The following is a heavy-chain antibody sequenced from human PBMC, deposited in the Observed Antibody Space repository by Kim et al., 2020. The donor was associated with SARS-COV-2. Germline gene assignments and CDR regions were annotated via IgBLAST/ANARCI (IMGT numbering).Heavy chain of an antibody. D-gene: IGHD5-12*01. CDR2: IWYDGSYK. CDR3: AKDYHSRVVATITVDY. J-gene: IGHJ4*02. V-gene: IGHV3-33*06. CDR1: GFTFSSYA. Sequence: GGSLRLSCAASGFTFSSYAMHWVRQAPGKGLEWVAVIWYDGSYKYYADSVKGRFTISRDNSKNTLYLQMNSLRAEDTAVYYCAKDYHSRVVATITVDYWGQGTLVTVSS.